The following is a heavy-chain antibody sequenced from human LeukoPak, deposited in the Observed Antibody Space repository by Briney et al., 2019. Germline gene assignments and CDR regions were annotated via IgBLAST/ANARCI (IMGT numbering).Heavy chain of an antibody. D-gene: IGHD2-2*01. CDR3: AKADIVVVPATDYYYYYGMDV. CDR2: ISSGGST. V-gene: IGHV3-53*01. J-gene: IGHJ6*02. CDR1: GFTVSSNY. Sequence: PGGSLRLSCAASGFTVSSNYMSWVRPAPGKALAWVSVISSGGSTYYADSVKGRFTISRDNSKNTLYLQMNSLRAEDTAVYYCAKADIVVVPATDYYYYYGMDVWGQGTTVTVSS.